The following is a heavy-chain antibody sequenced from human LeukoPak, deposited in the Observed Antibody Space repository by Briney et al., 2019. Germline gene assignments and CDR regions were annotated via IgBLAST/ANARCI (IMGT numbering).Heavy chain of an antibody. V-gene: IGHV4-39*07. Sequence: PSETLSLTCTVSGGSISSSSYYWGWIRQPPGKGLEWIGEINHSGSTNYNPSLKSRVTISVDTSKNQFSLKLSSVTAADTAVYYCASQVDTANMVNPFDYWGQGTLVTVSS. D-gene: IGHD5-18*01. J-gene: IGHJ4*02. CDR3: ASQVDTANMVNPFDY. CDR2: INHSGST. CDR1: GGSISSSSYY.